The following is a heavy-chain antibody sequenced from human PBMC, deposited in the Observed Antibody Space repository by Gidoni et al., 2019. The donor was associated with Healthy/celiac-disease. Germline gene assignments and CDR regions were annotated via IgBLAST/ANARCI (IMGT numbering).Heavy chain of an antibody. CDR2: ISGSGGST. J-gene: IGHJ4*02. D-gene: IGHD1-26*01. V-gene: IGHV3-23*01. Sequence: EVQLLESGGGLVQPGGSLRLSCPPSGFTFSSYAMRWVRQGPGKGLEWVSAISGSGGSTYYADSVKGRFTISRDNSKNTLYLQMNSLRAEDTAVYYCAKDPIPRVGATIFDYWGQGTLVTVSS. CDR1: GFTFSSYA. CDR3: AKDPIPRVGATIFDY.